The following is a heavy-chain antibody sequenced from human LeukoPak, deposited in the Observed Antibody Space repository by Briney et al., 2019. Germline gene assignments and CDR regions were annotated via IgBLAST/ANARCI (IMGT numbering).Heavy chain of an antibody. D-gene: IGHD2-2*01. J-gene: IGHJ3*02. CDR1: GGSISSYY. Sequence: SETLSLTCTVSGGSISSYYWSWIRQPPGKGLEWIGYIYTSGSTNYNPSLKSRVTISVDTSKNQFSLKLSSVTAADTAVYYCARHVRYQLLPIYYAFDIWGQGTMVTVYS. V-gene: IGHV4-4*09. CDR2: IYTSGST. CDR3: ARHVRYQLLPIYYAFDI.